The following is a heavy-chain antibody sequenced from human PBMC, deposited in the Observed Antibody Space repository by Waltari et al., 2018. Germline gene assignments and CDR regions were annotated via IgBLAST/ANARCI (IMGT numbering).Heavy chain of an antibody. CDR3: AKDYSGYDHYFDY. CDR2: ISYDGSNK. V-gene: IGHV3-30*18. Sequence: QVQLVESGGGVVQPGRSLRLSCAASGFPFSSYGMHWVRQAPGKGLEWVAVISYDGSNKYYADSVKGRFTISRDNSKNTLYLQMNSLRAEDTAVYYCAKDYSGYDHYFDYWGQGTLVTVSS. CDR1: GFPFSSYG. J-gene: IGHJ4*02. D-gene: IGHD5-12*01.